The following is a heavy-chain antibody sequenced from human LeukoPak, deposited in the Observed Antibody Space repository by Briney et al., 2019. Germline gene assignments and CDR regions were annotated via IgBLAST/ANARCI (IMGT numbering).Heavy chain of an antibody. CDR3: AREYWGGDCVVDP. Sequence: SETLSLTCTVSGGSISSGDYYWSWIRQPTGKGLEWIGYIYYSGSTYYNPSLKSRVTISVDTSKNQFSLKLSSVTAADTAVYYCAREYWGGDCVVDPWGQGTLVTVSS. CDR2: IYYSGST. J-gene: IGHJ5*02. V-gene: IGHV4-30-4*01. D-gene: IGHD2-21*02. CDR1: GGSISSGDYY.